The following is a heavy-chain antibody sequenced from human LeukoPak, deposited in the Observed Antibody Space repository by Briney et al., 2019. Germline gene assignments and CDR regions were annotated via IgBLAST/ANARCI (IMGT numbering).Heavy chain of an antibody. Sequence: ASVTVSFMASGYTFTDYYMHWVRQAPGQGLEWMGWINPNSGGTNYAQKFQGRVTMTRDTSISTAYMELSRLRSDDTAVYYCARDTAMVTCWFDPWGQGTLVTVSS. CDR3: ARDTAMVTCWFDP. D-gene: IGHD5-18*01. CDR2: INPNSGGT. CDR1: GYTFTDYY. V-gene: IGHV1-2*02. J-gene: IGHJ5*02.